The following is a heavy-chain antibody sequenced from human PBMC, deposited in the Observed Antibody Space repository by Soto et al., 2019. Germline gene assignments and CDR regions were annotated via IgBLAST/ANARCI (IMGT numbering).Heavy chain of an antibody. CDR1: GFNFISAW. J-gene: IGHJ4*01. V-gene: IGHV3-15*01. CDR3: TSYRGFVEALVFAS. Sequence: GGSLRLSCAASGFNFISAWMTWVRQAPGKGLELIGRIKAKNAGGRTDYTAPLKGRFTISRDDSANTLYLQVNSLGTEDTAVYYCTSYRGFVEALVFASWGRGTLVPVSS. CDR2: IKAKNAGGRT. D-gene: IGHD2-15*01.